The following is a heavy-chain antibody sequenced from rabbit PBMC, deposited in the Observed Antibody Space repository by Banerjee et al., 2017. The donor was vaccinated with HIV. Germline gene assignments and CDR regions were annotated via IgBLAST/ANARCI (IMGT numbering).Heavy chain of an antibody. CDR3: ARSDGGYGYYNL. V-gene: IGHV1S7*01. J-gene: IGHJ4*01. CDR2: IGAGKGST. D-gene: IGHD6-1*01. CDR1: GFDFSSYY. Sequence: QSLEESGGDLVKPGASLTLTCTASGFDFSSYYMSWVRQAPGKGLEWIGIIGAGKGSTDYASWVNGRFTISSHNAQNTLYLQLNSLTAADTATYFCARSDGGYGYYNLWGQGTLVTVS.